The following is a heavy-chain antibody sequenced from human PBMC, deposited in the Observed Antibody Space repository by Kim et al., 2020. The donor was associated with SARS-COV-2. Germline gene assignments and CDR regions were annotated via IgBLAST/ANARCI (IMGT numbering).Heavy chain of an antibody. Sequence: SRVTISVDTSKNQFSLKLSSETAADTAVYYCARYRTDSADSSGYYYYFDYWGQGTLVTVSS. J-gene: IGHJ4*02. V-gene: IGHV4-39*01. CDR3: ARYRTDSADSSGYYYYFDY. D-gene: IGHD3-22*01.